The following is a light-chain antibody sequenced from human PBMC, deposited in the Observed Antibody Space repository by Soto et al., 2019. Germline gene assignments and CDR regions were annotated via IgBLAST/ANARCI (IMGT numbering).Light chain of an antibody. Sequence: QSVLTQPRSVSGSPGQSVTISCTGTSSDVGGYNYVSWYQHHPGKAPKLMIYDVSKRPSGVPDRFSGSKSGNTASLTISGLQAEDEAAYYCCSYAGSYPYVFGTGTKLTVL. CDR3: CSYAGSYPYV. J-gene: IGLJ1*01. CDR2: DVS. V-gene: IGLV2-11*01. CDR1: SSDVGGYNY.